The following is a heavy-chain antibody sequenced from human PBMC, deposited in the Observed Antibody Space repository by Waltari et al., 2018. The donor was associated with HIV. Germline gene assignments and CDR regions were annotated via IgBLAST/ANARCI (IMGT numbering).Heavy chain of an antibody. J-gene: IGHJ4*02. V-gene: IGHV3-23*01. CDR2: LSGSATVP. CDR3: AKGGDGSYGEGQLDY. Sequence: EVQLLESGGGLVQPGGSLRLSCAASGFAFSTSAMSWVRQAPGEGLGWVSALSGSATVPYYADSVKGRFSISRDFSKNTLYLEMNSLRAEDTAVYFCAKGGDGSYGEGQLDYWGQGTLVTVSS. CDR1: GFAFSTSA. D-gene: IGHD1-26*01.